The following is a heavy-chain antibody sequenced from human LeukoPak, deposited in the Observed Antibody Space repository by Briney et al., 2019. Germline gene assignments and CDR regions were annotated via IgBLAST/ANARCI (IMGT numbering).Heavy chain of an antibody. J-gene: IGHJ4*02. CDR2: IKQDGSEK. D-gene: IGHD5-12*01. Sequence: GGSLRLSCAASGFTFSSYAMSWVRQAPGKGLEWVANIKQDGSEKYYVDSVKGRFTISRDNAKTSLYLQMNSLRAEDTAVYYCARYLWYSGYDFDYWGQGTLVTGST. V-gene: IGHV3-7*01. CDR3: ARYLWYSGYDFDY. CDR1: GFTFSSYA.